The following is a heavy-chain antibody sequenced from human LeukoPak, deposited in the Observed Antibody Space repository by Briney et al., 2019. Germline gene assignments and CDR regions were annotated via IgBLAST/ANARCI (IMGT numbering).Heavy chain of an antibody. V-gene: IGHV3-33*01. Sequence: SLRLSCAASGFTFSSYGMHWVRQAPGKGMEWVAVIWYDGSNKYYADSVKGRFTISRDNSKNTLYLQMNSLRAEDTAVYYCARGPIGGNWFDPWGQGTLVTVSS. J-gene: IGHJ5*02. CDR1: GFTFSSYG. D-gene: IGHD3-10*01. CDR2: IWYDGSNK. CDR3: ARGPIGGNWFDP.